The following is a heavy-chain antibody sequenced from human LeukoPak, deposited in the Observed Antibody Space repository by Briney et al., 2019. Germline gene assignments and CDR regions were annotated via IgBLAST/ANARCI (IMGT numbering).Heavy chain of an antibody. Sequence: KVSCKASGYTFTSYDINWVRQAPGQGLEGMGGIIPIFGTANYAQKFQGRVTITADKSTSTAYMELSSLRSEDTAVYYCARVGGTVVPAAIFDYWGQGTLVTVSS. V-gene: IGHV1-69*06. CDR1: GYTFTSYD. CDR3: ARVGGTVVPAAIFDY. CDR2: IIPIFGTA. J-gene: IGHJ4*02. D-gene: IGHD2-2*01.